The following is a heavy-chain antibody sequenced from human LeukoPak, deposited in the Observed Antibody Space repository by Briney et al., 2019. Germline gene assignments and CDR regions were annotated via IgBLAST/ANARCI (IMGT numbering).Heavy chain of an antibody. CDR3: ARQPANTAAFDI. Sequence: MASETLSLTCTVSGGSINTYYWSWIRQPPGKGLEWIAYVRDNGESNYNPSLKSRVAISLDTANNQISLRLNFGTAADTAIYYCARQPANTAAFDIWGLGTMVTVSS. CDR1: GGSINTYY. CDR2: VRDNGES. V-gene: IGHV4-59*08. D-gene: IGHD5-18*01. J-gene: IGHJ3*02.